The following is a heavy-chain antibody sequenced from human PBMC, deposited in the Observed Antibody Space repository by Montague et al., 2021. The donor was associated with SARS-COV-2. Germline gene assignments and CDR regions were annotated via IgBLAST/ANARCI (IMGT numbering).Heavy chain of an antibody. CDR3: ARRITIYAFDX. D-gene: IGHD3-3*01. CDR1: GFSLSTSGVG. CDR2: IYWDDDK. V-gene: IGHV2-5*02. Sequence: VKPTQTLTLTCTFSGFSLSTSGVGVGWIRQPPGKALEWLALIYWDDDKRYSPSLKSRLTITKDTSKNQVVLTMTNMDPVDTATYYCARRITIYAFDXWGQGTMVTVSS. J-gene: IGHJ3*02.